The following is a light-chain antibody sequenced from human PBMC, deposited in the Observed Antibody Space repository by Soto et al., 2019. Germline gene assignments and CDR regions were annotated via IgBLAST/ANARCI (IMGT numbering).Light chain of an antibody. CDR2: EVT. CDR1: SSDVGGHNY. CDR3: SSYTDNSALDV. Sequence: QSVLTQPASVSGSPGQSITISCTGTSSDVGGHNYVSWYQQIPGNAPKLMIYEVTNRPSGVSDRFSGSKSGNTASLTISGLQAEDEADYFCSSYTDNSALDVFGPGTKVTVL. V-gene: IGLV2-14*01. J-gene: IGLJ1*01.